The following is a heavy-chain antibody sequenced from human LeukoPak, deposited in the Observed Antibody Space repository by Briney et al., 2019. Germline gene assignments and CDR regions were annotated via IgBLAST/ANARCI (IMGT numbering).Heavy chain of an antibody. Sequence: KTSETLSLTCAVYGGSFSGYYWSWIRQPPGKGLEWIGEINHSGSTNYNPSLKSRVTISVDTSKNQFSLKLSSVTAADTAVYYCARHGFCSGGSCYSWGYYYYMDVWGKGTTVTISS. J-gene: IGHJ6*03. V-gene: IGHV4-34*01. D-gene: IGHD2-15*01. CDR2: INHSGST. CDR3: ARHGFCSGGSCYSWGYYYYMDV. CDR1: GGSFSGYY.